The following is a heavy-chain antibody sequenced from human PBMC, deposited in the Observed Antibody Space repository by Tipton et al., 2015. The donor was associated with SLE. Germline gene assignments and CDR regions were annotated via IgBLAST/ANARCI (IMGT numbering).Heavy chain of an antibody. CDR3: ARGKTRVEY. J-gene: IGHJ4*02. CDR2: INHSGST. D-gene: IGHD1-14*01. CDR1: GGSFSGYY. Sequence: TLSLTCAVYGGSFSGYYWSWIRQPPGKGLEWIGEINHSGSTIYNPSLKSRVTISVDTSKNQVSLKLNSVTAADTAVYYCARGKTRVEYWGQGTLVTVSS. V-gene: IGHV4-34*01.